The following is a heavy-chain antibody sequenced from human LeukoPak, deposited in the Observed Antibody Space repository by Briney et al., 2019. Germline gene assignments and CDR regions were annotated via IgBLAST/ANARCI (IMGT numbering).Heavy chain of an antibody. Sequence: ASVKVSCKASGYTFTGYYIHWVRQAPGQGLEWMGWINPHSGGTNYAQKFQGRVTMTRDTSISTAYMELSSLRSDDTAVYYCARLLWFGEQPPDYWGQGTLVTVSS. J-gene: IGHJ4*02. CDR2: INPHSGGT. CDR3: ARLLWFGEQPPDY. D-gene: IGHD3-10*01. CDR1: GYTFTGYY. V-gene: IGHV1-2*02.